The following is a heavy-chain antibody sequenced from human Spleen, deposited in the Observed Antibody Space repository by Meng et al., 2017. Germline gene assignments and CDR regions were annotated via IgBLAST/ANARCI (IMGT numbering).Heavy chain of an antibody. V-gene: IGHV3-23*01. CDR2: ISGSGDRT. J-gene: IGHJ4*02. CDR1: RFTFSSSA. CDR3: ARSPIDKYDLSALPLDY. Sequence: GESLKIFCAASRFTFSSSAMRWVRQAPGKGLEWVSGISGSGDRTYYADSVKGRFTISRDNSKNTVFLQINSLRVEDTAVYYCARSPIDKYDLSALPLDYWGQGTLVTVSS. D-gene: IGHD3-16*01.